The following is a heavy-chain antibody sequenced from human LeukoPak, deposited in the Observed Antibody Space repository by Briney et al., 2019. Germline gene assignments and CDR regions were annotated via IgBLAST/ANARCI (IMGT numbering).Heavy chain of an antibody. CDR3: AKALLIRYFDWLQTPDYYYYGMDV. CDR1: GFTFSSYA. J-gene: IGHJ6*04. V-gene: IGHV3-23*01. CDR2: ISGSGGST. D-gene: IGHD3-9*01. Sequence: GGSLRLSCAASGFTFSSYAMSWVRQAPGKGLEWVSAISGSGGSTYYADSVKGRFTISRDNSKNTLYLQMNSLRAEDTAVYHCAKALLIRYFDWLQTPDYYYYGMDVWGKGTTVTVSS.